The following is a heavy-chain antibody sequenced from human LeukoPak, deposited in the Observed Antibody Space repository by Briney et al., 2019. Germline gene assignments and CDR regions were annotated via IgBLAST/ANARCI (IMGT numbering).Heavy chain of an antibody. CDR3: AKDLTAVVVPAAGFDY. CDR1: GFTFSSYA. Sequence: GGSLRLSCAASGFTFSSYAMSWVRQAPGKGLEWVSAISGSGGSTYYADSVKGQFTISRDNSKNTLYLQMNSLRAEDTAVYYCAKDLTAVVVPAAGFDYWGQGTLVTVSS. V-gene: IGHV3-23*01. D-gene: IGHD2-2*01. CDR2: ISGSGGST. J-gene: IGHJ4*02.